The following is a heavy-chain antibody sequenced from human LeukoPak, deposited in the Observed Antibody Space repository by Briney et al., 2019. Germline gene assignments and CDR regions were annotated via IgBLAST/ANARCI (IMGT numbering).Heavy chain of an antibody. CDR1: GYRFSAYW. D-gene: IGHD3-10*01. J-gene: IGHJ4*02. V-gene: IGHV5-51*01. CDR3: ARAYGSGSHGSFDY. Sequence: GESLKISCKGSGYRFSAYWIGWVRQMPGKGLEWMGLIYPDDSDTKYGPSFQGQVTISADKSTSTAYLQWSSLKASDSAMYYCARAYGSGSHGSFDYWGQGTLVTVSS. CDR2: IYPDDSDT.